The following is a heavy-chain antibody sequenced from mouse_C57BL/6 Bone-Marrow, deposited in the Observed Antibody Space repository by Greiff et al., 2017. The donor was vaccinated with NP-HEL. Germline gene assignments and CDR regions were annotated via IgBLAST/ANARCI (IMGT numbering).Heavy chain of an antibody. CDR1: GYTFTNYW. Sequence: QVQLKESGAELVRPGTSVKMSCKASGYTFTNYWIGWAKQRPGHGLEWIGDIYPGGGYTNYNEKFKGKATLTADKSSSTAYMQFSSLTSEDSAIYYCARSGYGGLFAYWGQGTLVTVSA. CDR2: IYPGGGYT. CDR3: ARSGYGGLFAY. V-gene: IGHV1-63*01. J-gene: IGHJ3*01. D-gene: IGHD3-2*02.